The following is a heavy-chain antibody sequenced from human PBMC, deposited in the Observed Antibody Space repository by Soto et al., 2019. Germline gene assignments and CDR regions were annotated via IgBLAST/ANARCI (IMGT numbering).Heavy chain of an antibody. CDR1: GGSFSSYA. V-gene: IGHV1-69*13. D-gene: IGHD4-17*01. Sequence: ASVRVCCKGSGGSFSSYAISWVRQAPGQGLEWMGGIIPIFGTANYAQKFQGRVTITADESTSTAYMELSSLRSEDTAVYYCARGSATTVTTVTYYYGMDVWGQGTTVTVS. CDR3: ARGSATTVTTVTYYYGMDV. J-gene: IGHJ6*02. CDR2: IIPIFGTA.